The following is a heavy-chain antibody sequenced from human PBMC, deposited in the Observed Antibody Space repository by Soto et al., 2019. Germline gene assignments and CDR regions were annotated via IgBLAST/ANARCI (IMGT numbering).Heavy chain of an antibody. D-gene: IGHD6-6*01. CDR1: GFTFSSYA. Sequence: GGSLRLSCAASGFTFSSYAMHWVRQAPGKGLEWVAVISYDGSNKYYADSVKGRFTISRDNSKNTLYLQMNSLRAEDTAVYYCAKGSYSSSPNYYYYYGMDVWGQGTTVTVSS. CDR3: AKGSYSSSPNYYYYYGMDV. V-gene: IGHV3-30-3*01. J-gene: IGHJ6*02. CDR2: ISYDGSNK.